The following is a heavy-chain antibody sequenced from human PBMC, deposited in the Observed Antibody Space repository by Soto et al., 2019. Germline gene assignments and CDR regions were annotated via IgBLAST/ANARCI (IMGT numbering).Heavy chain of an antibody. CDR2: IYDSGSS. V-gene: IGHV4-30-4*01. CDR1: GASISSGDYF. D-gene: IGHD5-12*01. Sequence: SETLSLTCTVSGASISSGDYFWSWIRQSPGKGLEWIGYIYDSGSSYYNPSLKSRVTMSVDTSKNQFSLKLRSVTAADTAVYYCAREKGYISGPKNFDYWGQGTLVTVSS. J-gene: IGHJ4*02. CDR3: AREKGYISGPKNFDY.